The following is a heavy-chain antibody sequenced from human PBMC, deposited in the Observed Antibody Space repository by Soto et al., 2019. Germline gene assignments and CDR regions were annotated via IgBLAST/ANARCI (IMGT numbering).Heavy chain of an antibody. D-gene: IGHD3-22*01. Sequence: ASVKVSCKASGYTFTSYYMHWVRQAPGQGLEWMGIINPSGGSTSYAQKFQGRVTMTRDTSTSTVYMELSSLRSEDTAVYYCARDRYYYDSSGKPENDAFDIWGQGTMVTVSS. CDR2: INPSGGST. V-gene: IGHV1-46*01. CDR1: GYTFTSYY. CDR3: ARDRYYYDSSGKPENDAFDI. J-gene: IGHJ3*02.